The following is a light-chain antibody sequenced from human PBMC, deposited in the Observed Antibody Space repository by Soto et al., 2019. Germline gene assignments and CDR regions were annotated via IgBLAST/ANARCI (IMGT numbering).Light chain of an antibody. Sequence: EVVLTQSPATLSVSPGDRATLSCRASQYIGSAVAWYHQRSGQAPRLLIFDASIRVPTTPARFSGSVPGTGFTLTISSLESEDFAVYFCQQYGDRPRTFGQGTKVDIK. CDR1: QYIGSA. CDR2: DAS. CDR3: QQYGDRPRT. J-gene: IGKJ1*01. V-gene: IGKV3-15*01.